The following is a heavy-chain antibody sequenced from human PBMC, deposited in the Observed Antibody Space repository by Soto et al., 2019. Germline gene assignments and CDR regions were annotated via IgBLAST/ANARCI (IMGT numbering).Heavy chain of an antibody. CDR1: GFTFGSYA. CDR3: AKGPTIFGVVITFEYYYGMDV. Sequence: GSLRLSCETSGFTFGSYAMSWVRQAPGKGLEWVSAISVSGASAYYADSVKGRFAISRDNSKNTLYLQMNSLRAEDTAVYYCAKGPTIFGVVITFEYYYGMDVWGQGTTVTVSS. CDR2: ISVSGASA. V-gene: IGHV3-23*01. J-gene: IGHJ6*02. D-gene: IGHD3-3*01.